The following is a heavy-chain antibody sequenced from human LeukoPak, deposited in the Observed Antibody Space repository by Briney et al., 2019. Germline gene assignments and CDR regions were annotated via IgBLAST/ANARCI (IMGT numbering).Heavy chain of an antibody. V-gene: IGHV1-2*02. CDR2: INPNSGGT. CDR3: ARIEFGGVIDCQDY. J-gene: IGHJ4*02. CDR1: GYTFTGYY. Sequence: RASVKVSCKASGYTFTGYYMHWVRQAPGQGLEWMGWINPNSGGTNYAQKFQGRVTMTRDTSISTAYVELSRLRSDDTAVYYCARIEFGGVIDCQDYWGQGTLVTVSS. D-gene: IGHD3-16*02.